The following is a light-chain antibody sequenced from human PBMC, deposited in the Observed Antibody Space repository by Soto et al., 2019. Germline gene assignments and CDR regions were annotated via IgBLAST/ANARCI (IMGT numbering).Light chain of an antibody. CDR3: QAWDSSTPVV. Sequence: SYELTQPPSLSVSPGQTASITCSGDKLGDKYSCWYQQKPGQSPVLVIYEDRTRTSGIPERFSGSKSGNTATLTISGTQAMAEADYYCQAWDSSTPVVFGGGTKLTVL. J-gene: IGLJ2*01. CDR2: EDR. CDR1: KLGDKY. V-gene: IGLV3-1*01.